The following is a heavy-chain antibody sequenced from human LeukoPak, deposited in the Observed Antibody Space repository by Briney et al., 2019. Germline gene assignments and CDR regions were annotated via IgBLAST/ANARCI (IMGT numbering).Heavy chain of an antibody. Sequence: GSLRLSCAASGFTFSSYAMSWVRQAPGKGLEWLSAISASGGTTYYADSVKGRFTISRDNSKNTLYLQMNSLRAEDTAVYYCAKDLIGSGSFLDVWGKGTTVTVSS. J-gene: IGHJ6*04. D-gene: IGHD3-10*01. CDR2: ISASGGTT. V-gene: IGHV3-23*01. CDR1: GFTFSSYA. CDR3: AKDLIGSGSFLDV.